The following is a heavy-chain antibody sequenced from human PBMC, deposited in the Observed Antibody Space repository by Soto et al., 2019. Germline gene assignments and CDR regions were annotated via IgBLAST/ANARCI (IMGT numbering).Heavy chain of an antibody. V-gene: IGHV1-18*01. CDR2: ISTYNGDT. Sequence: QVQLVQSGAEVKKPGASVKVSCKASGYTFTRSGIRWVRQAPGQGLEWMGGISTYNGDTNYAQTFQGRVTMTTDTSTSTGQREARSLRPEVTAVYYGVRSGVAPYCYSGMDVWGQGPPVTVSS. D-gene: IGHD2-15*01. J-gene: IGHJ6*02. CDR3: VRSGVAPYCYSGMDV. CDR1: GYTFTRSG.